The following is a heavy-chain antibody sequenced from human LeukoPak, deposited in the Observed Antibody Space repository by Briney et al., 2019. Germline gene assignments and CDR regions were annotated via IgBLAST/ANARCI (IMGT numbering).Heavy chain of an antibody. Sequence: GGSLRLSCAASGFTFNTYALHWVRLAPGKGLEWLTVISFDGSNAYYADSVKGRFTISRDNSNNTLYLQMNSLRAEDTALYYCASQAEGRLTGPFGYWGQGTLVTVSS. J-gene: IGHJ4*02. CDR1: GFTFNTYA. D-gene: IGHD3-10*01. CDR2: ISFDGSNA. CDR3: ASQAEGRLTGPFGY. V-gene: IGHV3-30*04.